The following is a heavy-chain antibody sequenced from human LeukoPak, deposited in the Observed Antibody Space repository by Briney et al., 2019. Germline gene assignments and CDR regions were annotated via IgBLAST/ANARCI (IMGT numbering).Heavy chain of an antibody. Sequence: PGGSLRLSCAASGFTSSSYWMSWVRQTPRKGLEWVSCISGSGSYIYYADSVKGRFTISRDNAKNSLHLQVNSLRAEDTAVYYCVRERFHGSGAPKFDFWGQGTLVTVSS. CDR1: GFTSSSYW. CDR2: ISGSGSYI. V-gene: IGHV3-21*06. CDR3: VRERFHGSGAPKFDF. J-gene: IGHJ4*02. D-gene: IGHD3-10*01.